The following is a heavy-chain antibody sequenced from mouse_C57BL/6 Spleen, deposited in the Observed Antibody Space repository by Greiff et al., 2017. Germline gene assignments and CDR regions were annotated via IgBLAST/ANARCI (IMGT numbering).Heavy chain of an antibody. CDR2: IHPNSGST. V-gene: IGHV1-64*01. CDR1: GYTFTSYW. Sequence: QVQLQQPGAELVKPGASVQLSCKASGYTFTSYWMHWVKQRPGQGLEWIGMIHPNSGSTNYNEKFKSKATLTVDKSSSTAYMQLSSLTSEFSAVYSWARSGDGYWFAYWGQGTLVTVSA. D-gene: IGHD2-3*01. J-gene: IGHJ3*01. CDR3: ARSGDGYWFAY.